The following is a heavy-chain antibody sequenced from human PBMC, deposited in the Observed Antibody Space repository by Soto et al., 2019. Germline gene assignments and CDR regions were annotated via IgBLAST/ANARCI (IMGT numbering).Heavy chain of an antibody. V-gene: IGHV4-34*01. CDR2: INHSGST. CDR3: ARVLAGQYYDFWSGYSGRNWFDP. CDR1: GGSFSGYY. Sequence: LSLTCAVYGGSFSGYYWSWIRQPPGKGLEWIGEINHSGSTNYNPSLKSRVTISVDTSKNQFSLKLSSVTAADTAVYYCARVLAGQYYDFWSGYSGRNWFDPWGQGTLVTVSS. J-gene: IGHJ5*02. D-gene: IGHD3-3*01.